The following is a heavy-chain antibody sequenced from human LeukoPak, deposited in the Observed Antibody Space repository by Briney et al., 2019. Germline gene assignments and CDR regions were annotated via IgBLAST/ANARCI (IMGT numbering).Heavy chain of an antibody. CDR2: FDPEDGET. Sequence: GASVKVSCKVSGYTLTELSMHWVRQAPGKGLEWMGGFDPEDGETIYAQKFQGRVTMTEDTSTDTAYMELSSLRSEDTAVYYCATGAYYGDFWSGPPYYYMDVWGKGTTVTVSS. D-gene: IGHD3-3*01. CDR1: GYTLTELS. CDR3: ATGAYYGDFWSGPPYYYMDV. V-gene: IGHV1-24*01. J-gene: IGHJ6*03.